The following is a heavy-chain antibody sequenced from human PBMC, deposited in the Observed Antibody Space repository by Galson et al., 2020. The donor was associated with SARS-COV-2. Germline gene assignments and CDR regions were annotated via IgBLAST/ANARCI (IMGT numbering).Heavy chain of an antibody. J-gene: IGHJ5*02. D-gene: IGHD3-22*01. CDR1: GFTFGDYA. CDR2: IRSKAYGGTT. V-gene: IGHV3-49*03. Sequence: GESLKISCTASGFTFGDYAMSWFRQAPGKGLEWVGFIRSKAYGGTTEYAASVKGRFTISRDDSKSIAYLQMNSLKTEDTAVYYFTREDDYYDSSGYYHWGQGTLVTVSS. CDR3: TREDDYYDSSGYYH.